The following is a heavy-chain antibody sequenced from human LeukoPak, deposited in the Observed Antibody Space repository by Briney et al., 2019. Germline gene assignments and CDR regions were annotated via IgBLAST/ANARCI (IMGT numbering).Heavy chain of an antibody. CDR3: ARGKIGYYYGDYDGY. V-gene: IGHV3-48*02. D-gene: IGHD4-17*01. Sequence: GGSLRLSCTASGFTFSSYDMNWVRQAPGKGLGWVSYISTISSTKYYADSVKGRFTISRDNAKNSLYLQMNRLRDEDTGVYYCARGKIGYYYGDYDGYWGQGTLVTVSS. J-gene: IGHJ4*02. CDR2: ISTISSTK. CDR1: GFTFSSYD.